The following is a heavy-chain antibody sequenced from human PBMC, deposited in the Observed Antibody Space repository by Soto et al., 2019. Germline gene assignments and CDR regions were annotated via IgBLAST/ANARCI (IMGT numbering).Heavy chain of an antibody. CDR3: ARDRLRGYDSSGFYS. D-gene: IGHD3-22*01. J-gene: IGHJ4*02. Sequence: GASVKVSCKVSGYTLTELSMHWVRQAPGQGLEWMGCFDPEDGETIYAQKFEGRVTMTKATSTNTVYLELSSLKSDDTAIYYCARDRLRGYDSSGFYSWGQGTMVTVSS. CDR2: FDPEDGET. V-gene: IGHV1-24*01. CDR1: GYTLTELS.